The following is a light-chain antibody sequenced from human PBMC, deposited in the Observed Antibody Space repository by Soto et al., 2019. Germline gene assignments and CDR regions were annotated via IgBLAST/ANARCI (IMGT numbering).Light chain of an antibody. CDR2: DAS. J-gene: IGKJ3*01. CDR3: QQRSNWPGT. CDR1: QSVSSY. Sequence: EIVLTQSPATLSLSPGERATLPCRASQSVSSYLAWYQQKPGQAPRLLIYDASNRATGISARFSGSGAGTAFPLTISSLEPEDFAVYYWQQRSNWPGTFGPGTKVDIK. V-gene: IGKV3-11*01.